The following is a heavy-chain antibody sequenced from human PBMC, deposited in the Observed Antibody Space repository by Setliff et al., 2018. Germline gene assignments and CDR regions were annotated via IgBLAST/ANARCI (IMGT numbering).Heavy chain of an antibody. J-gene: IGHJ4*02. V-gene: IGHV1-18*01. CDR2: INA. CDR1: GYTFTSYG. D-gene: IGHD2-2*01. CDR3: ARGPLDFVVTPAAAKFDY. Sequence: ASVKVSCKSSGYTFTSYGINWVPQAPGQGLEWMGWINAYAQKFQGRVTMTIDTLTSTAYMELRSLRSDDTAVYYCARGPLDFVVTPAAAKFDYWGQGTLVTVSS.